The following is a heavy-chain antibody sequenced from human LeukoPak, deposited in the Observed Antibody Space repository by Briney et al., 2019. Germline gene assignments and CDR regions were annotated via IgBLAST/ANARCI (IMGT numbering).Heavy chain of an antibody. CDR1: GYTLTELS. CDR2: FDPEDGET. CDR3: VTDPDYYGSGSH. V-gene: IGHV1-24*01. J-gene: IGHJ4*02. D-gene: IGHD3-10*01. Sequence: ASVKVSCKVSGYTLTELSMHWVRQAPGKGLEWMGGFDPEDGETIYAQKFQGRVTMTEDTSTDTAYMELSSLRSEDTAVYYCVTDPDYYGSGSHWGQGTLVTVSS.